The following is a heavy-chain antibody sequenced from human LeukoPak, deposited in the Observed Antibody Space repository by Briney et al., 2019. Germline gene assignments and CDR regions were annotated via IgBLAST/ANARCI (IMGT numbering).Heavy chain of an antibody. CDR3: ARVKTDYFDY. J-gene: IGHJ4*02. V-gene: IGHV3-7*04. CDR1: GFTFSSYW. Sequence: GGSLRLSCAAFGFTFSSYWMSWVRQAPGKGLEWVANIKQDGSEKYYVDSVKGRFTISRDNAKNSLYLQMNSLRAEDTAVYYCARVKTDYFDYWGQGTLVTVSS. CDR2: IKQDGSEK.